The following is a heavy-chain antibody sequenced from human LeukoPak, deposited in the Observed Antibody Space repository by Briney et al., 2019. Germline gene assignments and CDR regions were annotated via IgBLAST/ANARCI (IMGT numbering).Heavy chain of an antibody. J-gene: IGHJ4*01. D-gene: IGHD2-2*01. CDR3: ARDWSRCTSPSCYDGGFDS. CDR2: IYSGGTT. V-gene: IGHV3-66*01. Sequence: GGSLTLSCAASGFTVSTNYMSWVRQAPGKGLEWVSVIYSGGTTYYAGPVKGRFTISRDNSRDTVYLQMDGLRAEDTAVYYCARDWSRCTSPSCYDGGFDSWGHGTLVTVSS. CDR1: GFTVSTNY.